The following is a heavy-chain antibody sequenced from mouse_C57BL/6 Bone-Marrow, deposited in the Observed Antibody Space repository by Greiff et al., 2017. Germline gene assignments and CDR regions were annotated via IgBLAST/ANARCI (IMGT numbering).Heavy chain of an antibody. Sequence: EVQLQQSGPELVKPGASVKIPCKASGYTFTDYNMDWVKQSHGKSLEWIGDINPYNGGTIYNQKFKGKATLTVDKSSSTAYMGLRSLTSEDTAIYNCARWDYDGPWYSDVWGTGTTVTVSS. J-gene: IGHJ1*03. V-gene: IGHV1-18*01. CDR1: GYTFTDYN. CDR3: ARWDYDGPWYSDV. CDR2: INPYNGGT. D-gene: IGHD2-4*01.